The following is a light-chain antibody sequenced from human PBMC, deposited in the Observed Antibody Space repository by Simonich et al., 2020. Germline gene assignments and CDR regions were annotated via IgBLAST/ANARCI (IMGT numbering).Light chain of an antibody. J-gene: IGKJ1*01. V-gene: IGKV3-15*01. CDR3: QQYGSSPWT. Sequence: EIVMTQSPATLSVSPGERATLSCRASQSVSSNLAWYQQKPGQAPRHLIYGASTRATGIPARCSGSGSGTEFTLTISSMQSEDFAVYYCQQYGSSPWTFGQGTKVEIK. CDR2: GAS. CDR1: QSVSSN.